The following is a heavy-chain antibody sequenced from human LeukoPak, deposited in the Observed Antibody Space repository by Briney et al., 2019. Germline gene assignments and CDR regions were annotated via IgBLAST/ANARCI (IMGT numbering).Heavy chain of an antibody. CDR3: ARARFSRYFDWSNWFDP. CDR2: INTNTGNP. D-gene: IGHD3-9*01. Sequence: ASVKVSCKASGYTFTSYAMNWVRQAPGQGLEWMGWINTNTGNPTYAQGFTGRFVFSLDTSVSTAYLQISSLKAEDTAVYYCARARFSRYFDWSNWFDPWGQGTLVTVSS. CDR1: GYTFTSYA. V-gene: IGHV7-4-1*02. J-gene: IGHJ5*02.